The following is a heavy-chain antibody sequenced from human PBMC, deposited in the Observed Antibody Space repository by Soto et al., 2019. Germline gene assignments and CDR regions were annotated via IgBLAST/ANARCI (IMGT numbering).Heavy chain of an antibody. Sequence: SVKVSCKASGGTFSSYTISWVRQAPGQGLEWMGRIIPILGIANYAQKFQGRVTITADKSTSTAYMELSSLRSEDTAVYYCARGEITMVRGVIITGNAFDIWGQGTMVTVSS. D-gene: IGHD3-10*01. CDR2: IIPILGIA. J-gene: IGHJ3*02. CDR1: GGTFSSYT. CDR3: ARGEITMVRGVIITGNAFDI. V-gene: IGHV1-69*02.